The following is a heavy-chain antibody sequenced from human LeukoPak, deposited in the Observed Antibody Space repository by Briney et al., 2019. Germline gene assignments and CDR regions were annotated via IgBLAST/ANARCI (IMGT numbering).Heavy chain of an antibody. J-gene: IGHJ6*03. D-gene: IGHD5-12*01. CDR2: INPNSGGT. Sequence: ASVKVSCKASGYTFTGYYVHWVRQAPGQGLEWMGWINPNSGGTNYAQKFQGRVTMTRDTSISTAYMELSRLRSDDTAVYYCAREILSRGYSGYEYYYYYYYMDVWGKGTTVTVSS. CDR3: AREILSRGYSGYEYYYYYYYMDV. CDR1: GYTFTGYY. V-gene: IGHV1-2*02.